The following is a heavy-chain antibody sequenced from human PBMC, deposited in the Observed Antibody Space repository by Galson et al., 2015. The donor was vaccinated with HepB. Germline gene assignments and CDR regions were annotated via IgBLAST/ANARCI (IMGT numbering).Heavy chain of an antibody. CDR2: LTSSGGST. Sequence: SLRLSCAASGFTFSSYAMGWVRQAPGKGLEWVSSLTSSGGSTYYADSVKGRFTISRDNSKNTLYLHMNSLRAEDTAVYYCAKVGRSPATPGNYYYYMDVWGKGTTVTVSS. D-gene: IGHD1-14*01. CDR1: GFTFSSYA. V-gene: IGHV3-23*01. J-gene: IGHJ6*03. CDR3: AKVGRSPATPGNYYYYMDV.